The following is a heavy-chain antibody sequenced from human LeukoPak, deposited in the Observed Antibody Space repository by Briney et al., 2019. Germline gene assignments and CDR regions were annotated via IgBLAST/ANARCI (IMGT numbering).Heavy chain of an antibody. D-gene: IGHD3-22*01. CDR2: IIPILGIA. V-gene: IGHV1-69*02. Sequence: SVKVSCKASGGTFSSYTISWVRQAPGQGLEWMGRIIPILGIANYAQKFQDRVTITAGKSTSTAYMELSSLRSEDTAVYYCAALYYYDSSGYYPIDYWGQGTLVTVSS. CDR3: AALYYYDSSGYYPIDY. CDR1: GGTFSSYT. J-gene: IGHJ4*02.